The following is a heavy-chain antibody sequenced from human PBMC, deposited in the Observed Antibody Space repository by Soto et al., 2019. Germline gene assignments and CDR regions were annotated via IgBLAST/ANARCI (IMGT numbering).Heavy chain of an antibody. CDR1: GFTFSNAW. J-gene: IGHJ4*02. D-gene: IGHD3-10*01. V-gene: IGHV3-15*07. CDR2: IKSKTDGGTT. Sequence: GGSLRLSCAASGFTFSNAWMNWVRQAPGKGLEWVGRIKSKTDGGTTDYAAPVKGRFTISRDDSKNTLYLQMNSLKTEDTAVYYCTTEMSVVRGDLFYYWSQGTLVTVSS. CDR3: TTEMSVVRGDLFYY.